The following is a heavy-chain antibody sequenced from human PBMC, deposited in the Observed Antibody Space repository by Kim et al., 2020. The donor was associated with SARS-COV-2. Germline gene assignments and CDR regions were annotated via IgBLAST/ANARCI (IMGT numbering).Heavy chain of an antibody. J-gene: IGHJ4*02. V-gene: IGHV3-30*18. CDR3: ANGFYEEYSSWTNY. D-gene: IGHD6-13*01. CDR2: ISYDGSNK. CDR1: GFTFSSYG. Sequence: GGSLRLSCAASGFTFSSYGMHWVRQAPGKGLEWVAVISYDGSNKYYADSVKGRFTISRDNSKNTLYLQMNSLRAEDTAVYYCANGFYEEYSSWTNYWGQGTLVTVSS.